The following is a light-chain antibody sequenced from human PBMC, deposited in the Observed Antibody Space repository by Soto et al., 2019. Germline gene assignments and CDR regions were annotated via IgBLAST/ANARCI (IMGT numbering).Light chain of an antibody. J-gene: IGKJ5*01. Sequence: EIVVTQSPATLSVSPGERGSLSCRAIQSVSSNFAWYQQKPGQAPRLLIYGASTRASGLPARFSGSGSGTEFTLTISSLQSEDFAVYYCQQYYNWPPRITFGQGTRLEIK. V-gene: IGKV3-15*01. CDR2: GAS. CDR3: QQYYNWPPRIT. CDR1: QSVSSN.